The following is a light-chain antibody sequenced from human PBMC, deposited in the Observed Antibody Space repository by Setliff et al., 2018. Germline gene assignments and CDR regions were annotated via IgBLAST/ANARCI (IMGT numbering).Light chain of an antibody. J-gene: IGLJ2*01. CDR3: LSYTSETTHAL. CDR1: SSDIGGYKY. V-gene: IGLV2-14*03. CDR2: EVT. Sequence: QSVLTQPPSASGSPGQSVTISCTGTSSDIGGYKYVSWYQQHPGKAPKLMIYEVTKRPSGVSDRFPGSKSGNTASLTISGLQAEDEADYYCLSYTSETTHALFAGGTK.